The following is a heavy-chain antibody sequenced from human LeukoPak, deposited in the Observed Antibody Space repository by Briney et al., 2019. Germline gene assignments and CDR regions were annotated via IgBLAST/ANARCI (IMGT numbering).Heavy chain of an antibody. D-gene: IGHD3-16*02. J-gene: IGHJ3*02. V-gene: IGHV3-73*01. CDR3: ARGLARLGELSYLLFGAFDI. Sequence: PGGSLKLSCAASGFTSSGSAMHWVRQASGKGLEWVGRIRSKANSYATAYAASVKGRFTISRDDSKNTLYLQMNSLRAEDTAVYYCARGLARLGELSYLLFGAFDIWGQGTMVTVSS. CDR2: IRSKANSYAT. CDR1: GFTSSGSA.